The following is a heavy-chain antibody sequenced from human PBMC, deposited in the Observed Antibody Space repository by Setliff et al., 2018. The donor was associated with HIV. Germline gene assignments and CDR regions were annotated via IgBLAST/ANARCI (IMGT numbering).Heavy chain of an antibody. D-gene: IGHD3-10*01. Sequence: SVKVSCKASGGTFSSYGVTWVRQAPGQGLEWVGGIMPFFGAPSYGQKFQGRVTITADASTSTVYMVLSGLRSEDTAIYYCARGADGDYYYYMDVWGKGTTVTVSS. CDR3: ARGADGDYYYYMDV. V-gene: IGHV1-69*13. CDR2: IMPFFGAP. J-gene: IGHJ6*03. CDR1: GGTFSSYG.